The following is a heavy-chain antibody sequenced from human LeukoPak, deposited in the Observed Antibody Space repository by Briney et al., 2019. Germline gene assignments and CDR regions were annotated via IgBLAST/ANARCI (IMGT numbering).Heavy chain of an antibody. CDR1: GGSISSYY. Sequence: PSETLSLTCSVSGGSISSYYWNWIRQPAGKGLEWIGRINFSGNTNYNPSLESRVFMSIDMSKIQFSLNLNSVTVAGTAVYYCARDREGGWGSGAFDIWGQGTMVTVSS. D-gene: IGHD7-27*01. V-gene: IGHV4-4*07. CDR2: INFSGNT. J-gene: IGHJ3*02. CDR3: ARDREGGWGSGAFDI.